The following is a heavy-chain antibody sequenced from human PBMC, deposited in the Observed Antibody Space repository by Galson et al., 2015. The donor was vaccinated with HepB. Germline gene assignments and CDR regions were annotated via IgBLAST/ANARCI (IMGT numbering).Heavy chain of an antibody. D-gene: IGHD3-10*01. V-gene: IGHV5-10-1*01. J-gene: IGHJ6*02. CDR1: GYSLTSYW. CDR3: ARSFGPPYYYGMDV. Sequence: QSGAEVKKPGESLRISCEGSGYSLTSYWISWVRQMPGKGLEWMGRIDPSDSYTNYSPSFQGHVTISADKPISTAYLQWSSLKASDTAMYYCARSFGPPYYYGMDVWGQGTTVTVSS. CDR2: IDPSDSYT.